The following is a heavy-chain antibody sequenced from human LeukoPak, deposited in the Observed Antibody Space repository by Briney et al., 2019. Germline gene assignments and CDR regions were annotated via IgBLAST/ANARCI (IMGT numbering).Heavy chain of an antibody. CDR1: GYTLTGYY. CDR3: ARDRIVATIIDYFDY. D-gene: IGHD5-12*01. CDR2: INPNSGGT. V-gene: IGHV1-2*02. J-gene: IGHJ4*02. Sequence: ASVKVSCKASGYTLTGYYMHWVRQAPGQGLEWMGWINPNSGGTNYAQKFQGRVTMTRDTSISTAYLELRRLRSDDTAVCYCARDRIVATIIDYFDYWGQGTLVTASS.